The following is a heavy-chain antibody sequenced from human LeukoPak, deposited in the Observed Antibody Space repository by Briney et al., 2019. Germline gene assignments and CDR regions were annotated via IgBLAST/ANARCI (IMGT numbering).Heavy chain of an antibody. CDR2: ISPNSGGT. D-gene: IGHD6-13*01. CDR1: GSTLTGYY. V-gene: IGHV1-2*02. CDR3: ARDVTVWSIAAAGNYYYMDV. Sequence: ASRKLCCTAAGSTLTGYYMHWARGAPGQGLEWRGWISPNSGGTNYAQKLHGRVTMTRDTSISTAYMELSRLRSDDTAVYYCARDVTVWSIAAAGNYYYMDVWGKGTTVTVSS. J-gene: IGHJ6*03.